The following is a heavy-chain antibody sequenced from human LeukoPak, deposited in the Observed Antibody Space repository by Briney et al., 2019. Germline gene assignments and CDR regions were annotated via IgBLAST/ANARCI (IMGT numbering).Heavy chain of an antibody. CDR1: GDSISNYY. J-gene: IGHJ4*02. D-gene: IGHD6-19*01. CDR3: ARLSHPSGSDWFFDY. V-gene: IGHV4-59*08. Sequence: SETLSLTCTVSGDSISNYYWSWIRQPPGKGLDWIGYIYFSGTTNYNPSLKSRVTMSVDTSKNQISLKLTSMTAADTAVYFCARLSHPSGSDWFFDYWGQGSLVTVSS. CDR2: IYFSGTT.